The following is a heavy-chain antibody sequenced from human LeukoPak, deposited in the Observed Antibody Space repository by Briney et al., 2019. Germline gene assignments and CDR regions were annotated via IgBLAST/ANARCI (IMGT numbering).Heavy chain of an antibody. CDR3: ARLNADSSLGYYYYYYMDV. Sequence: SETLSLTCTVSGGSISSSSYYWGWIRQPPGKGLEWIGSIYYSGSTYYNPSLKSRVTISVDTSKNQFSLKLSSVTAADTAVYYCARLNADSSLGYYYYYYMDVWGKGTTVTVSS. J-gene: IGHJ6*03. D-gene: IGHD6-19*01. CDR1: GGSISSSSYY. V-gene: IGHV4-39*01. CDR2: IYYSGST.